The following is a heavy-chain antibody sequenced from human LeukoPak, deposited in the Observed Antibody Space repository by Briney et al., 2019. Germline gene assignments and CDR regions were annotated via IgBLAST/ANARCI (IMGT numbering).Heavy chain of an antibody. CDR1: GYTFTSYG. CDR2: ISAYNGNT. D-gene: IGHD3-10*01. J-gene: IGHJ5*02. V-gene: IGHV1-18*04. Sequence: SVKVSCKASGYTFTSYGISWVRQAPGQGLEWMGWISAYNGNTNYAQKLQGRVTMTTDTSTSTAYMELRSLRSDDTAVYYCARVSMVRGVIRFNWFDPWGQGTLVTVSS. CDR3: ARVSMVRGVIRFNWFDP.